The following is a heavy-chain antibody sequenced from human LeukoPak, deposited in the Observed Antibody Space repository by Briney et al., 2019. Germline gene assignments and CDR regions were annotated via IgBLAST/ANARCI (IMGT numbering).Heavy chain of an antibody. Sequence: GGSLRLSCAASGFTFSNYAMAWVRQAPGKGLEWVSGLSGSGGNTYYADSVKGRFTISRDNPKNTLYLQMNSLRAEDTAVYYCAKMPVSYSSGWSNFDYWGQGTLVTVSS. CDR3: AKMPVSYSSGWSNFDY. CDR1: GFTFSNYA. D-gene: IGHD6-19*01. J-gene: IGHJ4*02. CDR2: LSGSGGNT. V-gene: IGHV3-23*01.